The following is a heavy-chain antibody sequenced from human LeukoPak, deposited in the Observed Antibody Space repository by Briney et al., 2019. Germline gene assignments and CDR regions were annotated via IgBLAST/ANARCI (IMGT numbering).Heavy chain of an antibody. CDR2: ISSSSSYT. Sequence: YYWGWLRQPPGKGLEWVSYISSSSSYTNYADSVKGRFTISRDNAKSSLYLQMNSLRAEDTAVYYCARDRARTWYFDLWGRGTLVTVSS. D-gene: IGHD1-26*01. J-gene: IGHJ2*01. CDR3: ARDRARTWYFDL. V-gene: IGHV3-11*06.